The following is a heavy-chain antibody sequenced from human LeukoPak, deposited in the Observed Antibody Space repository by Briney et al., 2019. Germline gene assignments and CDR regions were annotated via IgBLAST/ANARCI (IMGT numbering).Heavy chain of an antibody. D-gene: IGHD3-22*01. J-gene: IGHJ3*02. Sequence: PGGSLRLSCAASGFTFSSYWMHWVRQAPGKGLVWVSRISSDGSSTYYADSVKGRFTISRDNSKNTMNLQMNSLRAEDTAVYYCARGHYYNSSDFWADAFDIWGQGTMVTVSS. CDR2: ISSDGSST. V-gene: IGHV3-74*01. CDR1: GFTFSSYW. CDR3: ARGHYYNSSDFWADAFDI.